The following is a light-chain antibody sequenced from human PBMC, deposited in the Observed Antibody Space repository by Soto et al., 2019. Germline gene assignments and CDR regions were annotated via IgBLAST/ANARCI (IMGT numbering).Light chain of an antibody. V-gene: IGKV3-20*01. J-gene: IGKJ5*01. CDR2: GAS. CDR3: QQFDDSVT. Sequence: PGERATLSCRASHSVSRTYLAWYQQKPGQATRLLIYGASDRDTGTQDRLSGSGSGTELTLTIRRMEPEGSAVYYCQQFDDSVTCGQGTRLEIK. CDR1: HSVSRTY.